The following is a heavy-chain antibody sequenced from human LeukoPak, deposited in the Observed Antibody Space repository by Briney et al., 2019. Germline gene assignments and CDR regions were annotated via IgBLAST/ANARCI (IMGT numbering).Heavy chain of an antibody. CDR1: GYTFTSYY. CDR3: ARGHCSGGSCYAEYYFDY. J-gene: IGHJ4*02. CDR2: INPSGGST. V-gene: IGHV1-46*01. D-gene: IGHD2-15*01. Sequence: ASVKVSCKASGYTFTSYYMHWVRQAPGQGLGWMGIINPSGGSTSYAQKFQGRVTMTRDMSTSTVYMELSSLRSEDTAVYYCARGHCSGGSCYAEYYFDYWGQGTLVTVSS.